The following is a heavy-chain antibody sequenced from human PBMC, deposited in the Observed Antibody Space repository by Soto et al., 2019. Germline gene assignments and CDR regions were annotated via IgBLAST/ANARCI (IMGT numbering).Heavy chain of an antibody. CDR1: GYSFTSYG. J-gene: IGHJ5*02. CDR3: ARGQYDFGSGYYTGSAHKSNWFAP. Sequence: EGSMKVSFKASGYSFTSYGISWVREGLGHGFEWMGWISAYNGNTNYAQKLQGRVTMTTDSSTSTAYLVLRSLRFDDTALFYCARGQYDFGSGYYTGSAHKSNWFAPWG. CDR2: ISAYNGNT. D-gene: IGHD3-3*01. V-gene: IGHV1-18*01.